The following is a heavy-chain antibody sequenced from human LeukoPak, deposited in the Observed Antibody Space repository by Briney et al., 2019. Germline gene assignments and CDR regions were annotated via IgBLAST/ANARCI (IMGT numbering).Heavy chain of an antibody. J-gene: IGHJ4*02. V-gene: IGHV3-30*04. D-gene: IGHD1-26*01. CDR3: ARADSGSCFWYFDY. Sequence: GGSLRLSCAASGFTFSSYAMHWVRQAPGKGLEWVAVISYDGSNKYYADSVKGRFTISRDNSKNTLYLQMNSLRAEDTAVYYCARADSGSCFWYFDYWGQGTLVTVSS. CDR2: ISYDGSNK. CDR1: GFTFSSYA.